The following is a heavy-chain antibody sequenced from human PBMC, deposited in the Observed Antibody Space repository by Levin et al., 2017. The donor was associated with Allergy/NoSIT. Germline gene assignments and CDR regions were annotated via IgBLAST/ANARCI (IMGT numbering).Heavy chain of an antibody. CDR2: ISSSSNTI. Sequence: GGSLRLSCAASGFTFSSYSMNWVRQAPGKGLEWVSYISSSSNTIYYADSVKGRFTVSRDNAKNSLYLQMNSLRDEDTSVYYCARDWVVRGETSYYFDHWGQGTLVTVSS. CDR1: GFTFSSYS. V-gene: IGHV3-48*02. CDR3: ARDWVVRGETSYYFDH. D-gene: IGHD3-10*01. J-gene: IGHJ4*02.